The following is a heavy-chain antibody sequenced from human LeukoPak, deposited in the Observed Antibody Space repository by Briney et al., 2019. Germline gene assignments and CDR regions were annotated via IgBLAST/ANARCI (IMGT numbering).Heavy chain of an antibody. CDR1: GFTFSNAW. D-gene: IGHD5-18*01. J-gene: IGHJ4*02. CDR2: IKSKTDGGTT. CDR3: TTDDGYSYGSYYFDY. Sequence: GGSLRLSCAASGFTFSNAWMSWVRQAPGKGLEWVGRIKSKTDGGTTDYAAPVKGRFTISRDDSKNTLYLQMNSLKTEDTAVYYCTTDDGYSYGSYYFDYWGQGTLVTVSS. V-gene: IGHV3-15*01.